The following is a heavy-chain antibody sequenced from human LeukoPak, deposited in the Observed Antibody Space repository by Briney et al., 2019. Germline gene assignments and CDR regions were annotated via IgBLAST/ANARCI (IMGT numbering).Heavy chain of an antibody. CDR3: ARVGYDYVWGSYRLLDY. CDR1: GGSFSGYY. Sequence: SETLSLTCAVYGGSFSGYYWSWIRQPPGKGLEWIGEINHSGSTNYNSSLKSRVTISVDTSKNQFSLKLSSVTAADTAVYYRARVGYDYVWGSYRLLDYWGQGTLVTVSS. D-gene: IGHD3-16*02. V-gene: IGHV4-34*01. J-gene: IGHJ4*02. CDR2: INHSGST.